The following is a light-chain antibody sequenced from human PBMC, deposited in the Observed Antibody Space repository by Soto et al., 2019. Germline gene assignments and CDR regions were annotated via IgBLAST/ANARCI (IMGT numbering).Light chain of an antibody. CDR2: EVS. CDR1: SSDIGGYKF. J-gene: IGLJ1*01. Sequence: QSVLTQPASVSGSPGQSITISCTGTSSDIGGYKFVSWYQQRPGKAPKLMIHEVSNRPSGVSNRFSGSKSGNTASLTISGLRAEDEADYYCSSYTNTFTYVFGTGTKLTVL. V-gene: IGLV2-14*03. CDR3: SSYTNTFTYV.